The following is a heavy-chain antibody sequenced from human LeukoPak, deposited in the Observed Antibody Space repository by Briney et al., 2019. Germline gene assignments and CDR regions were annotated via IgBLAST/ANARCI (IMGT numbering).Heavy chain of an antibody. D-gene: IGHD4-17*01. CDR2: INPNSGGT. CDR3: VWASTVTTIVDY. CDR1: GYTFTGYY. Sequence: ASVKASCKASGYTFTGYYMHWVRQAPGQGLEWMGWINPNSGGTNYAQKFQDWVTMTRDTSISTAYMELSRLRSDDTAVYYCVWASTVTTIVDYWGQGTLVTVSS. V-gene: IGHV1-2*04. J-gene: IGHJ4*02.